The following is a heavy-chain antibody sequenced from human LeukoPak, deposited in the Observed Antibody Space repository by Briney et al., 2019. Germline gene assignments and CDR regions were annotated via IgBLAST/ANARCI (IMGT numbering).Heavy chain of an antibody. CDR1: GYTFTGYY. D-gene: IGHD3-3*01. V-gene: IGHV1-2*02. CDR3: VRDPYDFWSGYYVASDY. CDR2: INPNSGGT. J-gene: IGHJ4*02. Sequence: GASVKVSCKASGYTFTGYYMHWVRQAPGQGLEWMGWINPNSGGTNYAQKFQGRVTMTRDTSISTAYMELSRLRSDDTAVYYCVRDPYDFWSGYYVASDYWGQGTLVTVSS.